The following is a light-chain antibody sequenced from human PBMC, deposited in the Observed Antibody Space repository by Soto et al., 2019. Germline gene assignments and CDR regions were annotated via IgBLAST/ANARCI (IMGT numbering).Light chain of an antibody. V-gene: IGLV2-14*01. CDR1: SSDIGAYDY. Sequence: QSALTQPASLSGSPGQSITISCTGTSSDIGAYDYVSWFQQHPGKAPKLMISEVNNRPSGVSNRFSGSKSGNTASLTISELQAEDEADYYCSSYTSRSTPVFGGGTKVTVL. J-gene: IGLJ2*01. CDR3: SSYTSRSTPV. CDR2: EVN.